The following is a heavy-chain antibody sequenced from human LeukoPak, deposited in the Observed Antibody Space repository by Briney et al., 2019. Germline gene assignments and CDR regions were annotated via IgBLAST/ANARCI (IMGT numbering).Heavy chain of an antibody. CDR2: IIPILGIA. J-gene: IGHJ3*02. CDR3: ATISYGGNSFSDAFDI. Sequence: SVKVSCKASGGTFSSYAISWVRQAPGQGLEWMGRIIPILGIANYAQKFQGRVTITADKSTSTAYMELSSLRSEDTAVYYCATISYGGNSFSDAFDIWGQGTMVTVSS. CDR1: GGTFSSYA. D-gene: IGHD4-23*01. V-gene: IGHV1-69*04.